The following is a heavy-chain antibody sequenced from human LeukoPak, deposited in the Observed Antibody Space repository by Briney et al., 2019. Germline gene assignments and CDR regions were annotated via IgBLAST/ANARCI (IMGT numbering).Heavy chain of an antibody. D-gene: IGHD5-18*01. J-gene: IGHJ5*02. CDR1: GYTFTAYY. V-gene: IGHV1-2*02. CDR3: ARDIVMVTYWFDP. CDR2: INPNSGGT. Sequence: GASVKVSFKASGYTFTAYYMHWVRQAPGQGLEWMGWINPNSGGTNYAQKFQGRVTMTRDTSISTAYMELSRLRSADTAVYYCARDIVMVTYWFDPGGEGTLVTVSS.